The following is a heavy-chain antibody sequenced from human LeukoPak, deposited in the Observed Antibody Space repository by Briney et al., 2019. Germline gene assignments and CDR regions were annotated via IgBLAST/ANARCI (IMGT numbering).Heavy chain of an antibody. CDR3: ARDTKN. CDR2: IYSGGST. D-gene: IGHD1-1*01. Sequence: GGSLRLSCAASGFTVGTNYMSWVRQAPGKGLEWVSIIYSGGSTYYADFVKGRFTISRDNSKNTLYLQMNSLRAEDTAIYYCARDTKNWGQGTLVTVSS. V-gene: IGHV3-53*01. J-gene: IGHJ4*02. CDR1: GFTVGTNY.